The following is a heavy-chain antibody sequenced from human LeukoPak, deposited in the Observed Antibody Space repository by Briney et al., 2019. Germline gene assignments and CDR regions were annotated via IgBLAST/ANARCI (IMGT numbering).Heavy chain of an antibody. CDR1: GGSISNYF. CDR2: IYTGGIT. J-gene: IGHJ3*02. Sequence: PSETLSLTCTVSGGSISNYFWSWIRQPAGKGLEWIGRIYTGGITAYNPSLKSRVTISVDTSKNQFSLKLSSVTAADTAVYYCARGVAVAGDDAFDIWGQGTMVTVSS. D-gene: IGHD6-19*01. V-gene: IGHV4-4*07. CDR3: ARGVAVAGDDAFDI.